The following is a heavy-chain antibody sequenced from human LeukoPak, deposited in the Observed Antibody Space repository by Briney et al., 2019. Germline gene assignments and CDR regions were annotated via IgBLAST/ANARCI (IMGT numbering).Heavy chain of an antibody. CDR2: IYYSGST. CDR3: AREEYYYDSSGYPARLWYFQH. CDR1: GGSISSSSYY. Sequence: SETLSLTCTVSGGSISSSSYYWGWIRQPPGKGLEWIGSIYYSGSTYYNPSLKSRVTISVDTSKNQFSLKLSSVTAADTAVYYCAREEYYYDSSGYPARLWYFQHWGQGTLVTVSS. V-gene: IGHV4-39*02. J-gene: IGHJ1*01. D-gene: IGHD3-22*01.